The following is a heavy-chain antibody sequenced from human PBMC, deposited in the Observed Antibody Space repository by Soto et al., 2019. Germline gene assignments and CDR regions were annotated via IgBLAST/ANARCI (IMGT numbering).Heavy chain of an antibody. CDR3: ARAASAIHNWFDP. CDR2: IWYDGSNK. D-gene: IGHD3-3*01. V-gene: IGHV3-33*01. J-gene: IGHJ5*02. CDR1: GFTFSSYG. Sequence: GGSLRLSCAASGFTFSSYGRHWVRQAPGKGLEWVAVIWYDGSNKYYADSVKGRFTISRDNSKNTLYLQMNSLRAEDTAVYYCARAASAIHNWFDPWGQGTLVTVSS.